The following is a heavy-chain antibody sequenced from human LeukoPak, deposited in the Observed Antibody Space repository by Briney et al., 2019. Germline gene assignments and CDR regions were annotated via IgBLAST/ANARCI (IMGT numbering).Heavy chain of an antibody. D-gene: IGHD6-6*01. CDR2: ISSSLSTI. CDR3: ARAYSSSLYYYYYMDV. Sequence: GGSLRLSCAASGFTFSSYSMNWVRQAPGNGLEWVSYISSSLSTIYYADSVKGRFTISRDNAKNSLYLQMNSLRDEDTAVYYCARAYSSSLYYYYYMDVWGKGTTVTVSS. J-gene: IGHJ6*03. CDR1: GFTFSSYS. V-gene: IGHV3-48*02.